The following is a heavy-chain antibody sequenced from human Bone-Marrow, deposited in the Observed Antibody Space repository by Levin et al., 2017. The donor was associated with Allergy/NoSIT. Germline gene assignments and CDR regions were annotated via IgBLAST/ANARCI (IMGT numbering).Heavy chain of an antibody. D-gene: IGHD6-13*01. CDR1: GFTFSSFG. V-gene: IGHV3-30*18. Sequence: QAGGSLRLSCAASGFTFSSFGMHWVRQAPGKGLEWLAVISFGGGLSYYADSVKGRFTISRDNSRNTLFLQMSSLRPEDTAVYYCAKEETPQVSRWYDVYWGQGTLVTVSS. J-gene: IGHJ4*02. CDR3: AKEETPQVSRWYDVY. CDR2: ISFGGGLS.